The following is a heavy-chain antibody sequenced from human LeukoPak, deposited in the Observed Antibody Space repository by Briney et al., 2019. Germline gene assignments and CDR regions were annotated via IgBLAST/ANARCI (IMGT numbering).Heavy chain of an antibody. V-gene: IGHV3-23*01. CDR3: AKGELSAAGGELDP. Sequence: PGGSLRLSCVASGFTFSSYAMSWVGQAPGKGLECVSAIRGNGDTTYNADSVKARFTISRDNMYLEMKSLRADDTALYYCAKGELSAAGGELDPWGQGTLVTVSS. J-gene: IGHJ5*02. D-gene: IGHD3-16*02. CDR1: GFTFSSYA. CDR2: IRGNGDTT.